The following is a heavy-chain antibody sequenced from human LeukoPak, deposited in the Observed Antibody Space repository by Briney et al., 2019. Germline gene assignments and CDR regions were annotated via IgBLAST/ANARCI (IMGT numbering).Heavy chain of an antibody. CDR3: AKDRSYSSSWYDY. Sequence: GGSLRLSCAASGFTFSSYAMSWVRQAPGKGLEWVSGISGSGGSTYYADSVKGRFTISRDNSKNTLFLQMNSLRAEDTAVYYCAKDRSYSSSWYDYWGQGTLVIVSS. V-gene: IGHV3-23*01. CDR1: GFTFSSYA. D-gene: IGHD6-13*01. J-gene: IGHJ4*02. CDR2: ISGSGGST.